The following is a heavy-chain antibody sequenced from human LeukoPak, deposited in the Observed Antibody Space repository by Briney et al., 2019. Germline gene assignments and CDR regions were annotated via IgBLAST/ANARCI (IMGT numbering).Heavy chain of an antibody. V-gene: IGHV1-46*01. CDR3: ARERSSSWYETLYYYYYYMDV. J-gene: IGHJ6*03. D-gene: IGHD6-13*01. CDR2: INPSGGST. CDR1: GYTFTSYY. Sequence: ASVKVSCKASGYTFTSYYMDWVRQAPGQGLEWMGIINPSGGSTSYAQKFQGRVTMTRDMSTSTVYMELSSLRAEDTAVYYCARERSSSWYETLYYYYYYMDVWGKGTTVTISS.